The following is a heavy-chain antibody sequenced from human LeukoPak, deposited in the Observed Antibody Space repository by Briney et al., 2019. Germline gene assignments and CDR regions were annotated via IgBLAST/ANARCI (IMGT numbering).Heavy chain of an antibody. CDR2: ISGSGGST. V-gene: IGHV3-23*01. CDR3: AREYYYGSGSRPGVFDY. CDR1: GFTFSSYA. J-gene: IGHJ4*02. D-gene: IGHD3-10*01. Sequence: PGGSLRLSCAASGFTFSSYAMSWVRQAPGKGLEWVSAISGSGGSTYYADSVKGRFTISRDNSKNTLYLQMNSLRAEDTAVYYCAREYYYGSGSRPGVFDYWGQGTLVTVSS.